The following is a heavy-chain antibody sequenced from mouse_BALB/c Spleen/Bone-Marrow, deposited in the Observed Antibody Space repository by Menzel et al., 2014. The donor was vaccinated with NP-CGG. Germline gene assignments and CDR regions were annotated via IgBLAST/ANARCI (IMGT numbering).Heavy chain of an antibody. V-gene: IGHV1-77*01. CDR1: GYTSTDYY. CDR2: IYPGSGKT. J-gene: IGHJ3*01. D-gene: IGHD4-1*01. Sequence: QVQLQQPGAELARPGASVKLSCKASGYTSTDYYINWVKQRTGQGLEWIGEIYPGSGKTYHNEKFKGKATLTADKSSSTAYMQLSSLTSEDSAVYFCASNWDWGQGTLVTVSA. CDR3: ASNWD.